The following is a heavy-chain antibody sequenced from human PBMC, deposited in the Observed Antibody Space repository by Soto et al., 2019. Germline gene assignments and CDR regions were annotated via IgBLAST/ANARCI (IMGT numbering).Heavy chain of an antibody. V-gene: IGHV1-69*13. CDR2: IIPIFGTA. J-gene: IGHJ6*02. CDR1: GDTFSSYA. CDR3: ARERLRFLAWGGMDV. D-gene: IGHD3-3*01. Sequence: SVKVSCKASGDTFSSYAISWVRQAPGQGLEWMGGIIPIFGTANYAQKFQGRVTITADESTSTAYMELSSLRSEDTAVYYCARERLRFLAWGGMDVWGQGTAVTVSS.